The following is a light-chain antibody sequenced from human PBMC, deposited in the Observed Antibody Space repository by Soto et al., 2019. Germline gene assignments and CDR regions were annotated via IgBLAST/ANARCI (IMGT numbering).Light chain of an antibody. CDR1: QSISSW. V-gene: IGKV1-5*01. CDR2: DAS. Sequence: DIQMTQSPSTLSASVGDRVTITCRASQSISSWLAWYQQKPGKAPKLLIYDASSLESGVPSRFSGSGSGTEFTLTISSLQPDDFATYYCQQYNSSSPTFGPGPTVDIK. J-gene: IGKJ1*01. CDR3: QQYNSSSPT.